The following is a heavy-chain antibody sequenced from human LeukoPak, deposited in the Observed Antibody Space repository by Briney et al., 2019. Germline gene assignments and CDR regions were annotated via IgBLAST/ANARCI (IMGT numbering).Heavy chain of an antibody. Sequence: ASVKVSCKASGYAFTSYGITWVRQAPGPGLEWMGWISTYNGNTNYAQNLQGRVSMTTDTSTITAYMELRSLRSDDTAVYYCARGRGSTSRYWGQGTLVTVSS. CDR3: ARGRGSTSRY. CDR2: ISTYNGNT. V-gene: IGHV1-18*01. D-gene: IGHD5-12*01. J-gene: IGHJ4*02. CDR1: GYAFTSYG.